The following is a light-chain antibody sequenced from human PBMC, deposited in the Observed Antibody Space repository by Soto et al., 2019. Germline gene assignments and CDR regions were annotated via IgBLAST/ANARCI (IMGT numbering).Light chain of an antibody. CDR2: GAS. CDR1: QSVSSTY. J-gene: IGKJ2*01. CDR3: QQYGDSRT. Sequence: EIVLTQSPGTLSLSPGERATLSCRASQSVSSTYLAWYQQQPGQAPRLLLYGASSRATGIPDRLSGSASETDFTLTINRLEPEDFAIYYCQQYGDSRTFGQGTKLEIK. V-gene: IGKV3-20*01.